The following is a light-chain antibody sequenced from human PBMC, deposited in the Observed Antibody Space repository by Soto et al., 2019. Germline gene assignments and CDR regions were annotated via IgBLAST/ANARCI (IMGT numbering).Light chain of an antibody. CDR2: TTS. V-gene: IGKV1-39*01. CDR3: QQSYSRPRT. J-gene: IGKJ1*01. CDR1: QSISSY. Sequence: DIQMTQSPSSLSAYVGDRVTITCRASQSISSYLNWYQQKPGKAPNLLIYTTSSLESGVPSRFSGSGSGTGFTLTISSLQPEDFATYFCQQSYSRPRTFGQGTKVEI.